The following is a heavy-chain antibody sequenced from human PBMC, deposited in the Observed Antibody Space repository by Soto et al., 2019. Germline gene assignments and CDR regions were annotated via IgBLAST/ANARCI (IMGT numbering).Heavy chain of an antibody. CDR3: ARVPPAGRRGADAFDI. V-gene: IGHV1-69*13. D-gene: IGHD3-10*01. CDR2: IIPIFGTA. J-gene: IGHJ3*02. Sequence: ASVNVSCKASGGTFSSYAISWVRQAPGQGLEWMGGIIPIFGTANYAQKFQGRVTITADESTSTAYMELSSLRSEDTAVYYCARVPPAGRRGADAFDIWGQGTMVTVSS. CDR1: GGTFSSYA.